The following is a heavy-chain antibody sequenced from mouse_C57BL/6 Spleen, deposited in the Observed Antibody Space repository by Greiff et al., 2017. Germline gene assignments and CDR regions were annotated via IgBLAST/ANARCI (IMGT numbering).Heavy chain of an antibody. V-gene: IGHV1-54*01. J-gene: IGHJ1*03. CDR3: ARGGYGNYNWYFDV. CDR2: INPGSGGT. CDR1: GYAFTNYL. D-gene: IGHD2-1*01. Sequence: VQLQQSGAELVRPGTSVKVSCKASGYAFTNYLIEWVKQRPGQGLEWIGVINPGSGGTNYNEKFKGKATLTADKSSSTAYMQLSSLTSEDSAVYFCARGGYGNYNWYFDVWGTGTTVTVSS.